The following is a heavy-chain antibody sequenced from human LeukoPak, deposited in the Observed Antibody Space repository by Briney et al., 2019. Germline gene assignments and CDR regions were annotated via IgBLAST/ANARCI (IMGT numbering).Heavy chain of an antibody. D-gene: IGHD4-23*01. J-gene: IGHJ4*02. Sequence: GGSLRFSCAASGFTFNMYWMTGVRQAPGKGLESVAYINKDGSDKYYVDSVKGRFTVSRDNAKNSLYLQMNSLRAEDTAVYYCARDAGYGGNSDYWGQGTLVTVSS. V-gene: IGHV3-7*01. CDR2: INKDGSDK. CDR1: GFTFNMYW. CDR3: ARDAGYGGNSDY.